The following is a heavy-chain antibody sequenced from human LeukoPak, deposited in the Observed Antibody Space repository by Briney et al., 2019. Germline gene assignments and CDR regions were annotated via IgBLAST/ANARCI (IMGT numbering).Heavy chain of an antibody. CDR2: TSCSGGST. V-gene: IGHV3-23*01. J-gene: IGHJ4*02. CDR1: RFTCSSYA. CDR3: EKGRELDYGSNTDYFDY. Sequence: HTGGSLSRSCAAARFTCSSYAMSWVRPAQGKELKWVSATSCSGGSTDYADSGKGRFTISRDNSKNTLYLQMNSLRAEDTAVYYCEKGRELDYGSNTDYFDYWGQGTLVTVSS. D-gene: IGHD4-23*01.